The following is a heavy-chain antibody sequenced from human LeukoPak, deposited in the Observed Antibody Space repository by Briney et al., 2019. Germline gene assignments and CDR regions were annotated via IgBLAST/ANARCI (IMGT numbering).Heavy chain of an antibody. CDR2: ISAYNGNT. CDR3: ARGQPNRLMWFGELLSNINPFDY. Sequence: ASVKVSCKASGYTFTSYGISWVRQAPGQGLEWMGWISAYNGNTNYAQKLQGRVTMTTDTSTSTAYMELRSLRSDDTAVYYCARGQPNRLMWFGELLSNINPFDYWGQGTLVTVSA. D-gene: IGHD3-10*01. CDR1: GYTFTSYG. J-gene: IGHJ4*02. V-gene: IGHV1-18*01.